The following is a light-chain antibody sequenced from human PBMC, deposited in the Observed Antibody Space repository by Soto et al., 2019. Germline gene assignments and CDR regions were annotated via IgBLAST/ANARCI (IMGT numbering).Light chain of an antibody. CDR2: GAS. Sequence: RVMTQSPATLSLSPGERATLSCRASQSVSTNVAWYQQKPGQAPRLLIYGASTRATDIPARFSGSGSGTDFTLTISSRQSEDFAVYYCQQYNNWRPWTFGQGTKVEVK. CDR1: QSVSTN. J-gene: IGKJ1*01. CDR3: QQYNNWRPWT. V-gene: IGKV3-15*01.